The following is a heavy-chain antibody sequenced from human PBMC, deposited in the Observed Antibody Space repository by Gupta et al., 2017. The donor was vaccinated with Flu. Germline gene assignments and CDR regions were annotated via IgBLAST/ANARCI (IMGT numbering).Heavy chain of an antibody. D-gene: IGHD6-6*01. J-gene: IGHJ4*01. CDR1: GFTSSRYS. Sequence: EVQLVESGGGLVKPGGSLRLSCAASGFTSSRYSMNWVRQAPGKGLEWVSSISSSSSYIYYADSVKGRFTISRDNAKNSLYLQMNSLRAEDTAVYYCAIEARLAYWGHGTLVTVSS. CDR3: AIEARLAY. V-gene: IGHV3-21*01. CDR2: ISSSSSYI.